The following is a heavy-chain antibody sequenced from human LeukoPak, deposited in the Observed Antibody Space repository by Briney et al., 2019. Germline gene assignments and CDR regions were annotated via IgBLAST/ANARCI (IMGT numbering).Heavy chain of an antibody. CDR2: ISSSGSTI. J-gene: IGHJ5*02. CDR3: ARDRPVDTAIAMLSPSKFDP. Sequence: GGSLRLSCAASGFTFSDYYMSWIRQAPGKGLEWVSYISSSGSTIYYADSVKGRFTIYRDNAKNSLYLQMNSLRAEDTAVYYCARDRPVDTAIAMLSPSKFDPWGQGTLVTVSS. CDR1: GFTFSDYY. D-gene: IGHD5-18*01. V-gene: IGHV3-11*01.